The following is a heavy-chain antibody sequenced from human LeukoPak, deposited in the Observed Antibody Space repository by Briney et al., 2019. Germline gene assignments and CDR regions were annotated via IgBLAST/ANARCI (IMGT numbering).Heavy chain of an antibody. J-gene: IGHJ3*02. Sequence: GGSLRLSCAASGFTFSSYAMSWVRQAPGKGLGWVSVIYSGGSTYYADSVKGRFTISRDNSKNTLYLQMNSLRAEDTAVYYCARDRVYYYDSSGYYPDAFDIWGQGTMVTVSS. CDR1: GFTFSSYA. D-gene: IGHD3-22*01. CDR3: ARDRVYYYDSSGYYPDAFDI. V-gene: IGHV3-66*01. CDR2: IYSGGST.